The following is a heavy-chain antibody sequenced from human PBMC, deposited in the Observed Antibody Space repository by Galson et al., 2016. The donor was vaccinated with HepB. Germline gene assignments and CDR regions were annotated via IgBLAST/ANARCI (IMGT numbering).Heavy chain of an antibody. CDR1: GYTFTNYW. CDR3: ARGPGDDYVDH. CDR2: INPDDSDT. J-gene: IGHJ4*02. V-gene: IGHV5-51*01. Sequence: QSGAEVTKPGESLKISCKTSGYTFTNYWIAWVRQMPGKGLEWMGIINPDDSDTRYSPSFQGQVTISFDKSITTGYLQWSSLKASDSAMYYVARGPGDDYVDHWGQGTLVTVSS.